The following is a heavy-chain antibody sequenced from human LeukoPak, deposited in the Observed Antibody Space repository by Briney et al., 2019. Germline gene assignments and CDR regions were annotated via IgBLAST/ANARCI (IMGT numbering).Heavy chain of an antibody. CDR1: GYTFSNYG. V-gene: IGHV1-18*01. J-gene: IGHJ4*02. CDR3: ARDLEVTGTTAGN. CDR2: ISVYNGDT. Sequence: EASVKVSCKASGYTFSNYGISWERQAPGQGLEWMAWISVYNGDTNYAQNFQGRVTLTTDTSTSTAYMELRSLRSDDTAVYYCARDLEVTGTTAGNWGQGTLVTVSS. D-gene: IGHD1-1*01.